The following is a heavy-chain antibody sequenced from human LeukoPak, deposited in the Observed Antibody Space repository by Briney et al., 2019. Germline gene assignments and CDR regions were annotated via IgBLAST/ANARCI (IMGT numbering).Heavy chain of an antibody. Sequence: GGSLRLSCAASGFTFSNYWMHWVRQAPGKGLVWVSRINTDGSSTSYVDSVKGRFTISRDNAKNTLYLQMNSLRAEDTAVYYCAKAAQGGYSYGKDYWGQGTLVTVSS. V-gene: IGHV3-74*01. J-gene: IGHJ4*02. CDR2: INTDGSST. CDR3: AKAAQGGYSYGKDY. D-gene: IGHD5-18*01. CDR1: GFTFSNYW.